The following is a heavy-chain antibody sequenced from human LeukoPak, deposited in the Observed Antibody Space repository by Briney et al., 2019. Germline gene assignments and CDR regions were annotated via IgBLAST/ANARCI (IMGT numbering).Heavy chain of an antibody. D-gene: IGHD6-19*01. V-gene: IGHV3-23*01. CDR2: ISGSGGGT. Sequence: GGSLRLSCAASGFTFNSYAMSWVRQAPGKGLEWVSAISGSGGGTYYADSVKGRFTISRDNSKNTLYLQMNSLRAEDTAVYYCAKDPRLVKAGYSSGWYEYYFDYWGQGTLVTVSS. J-gene: IGHJ4*02. CDR3: AKDPRLVKAGYSSGWYEYYFDY. CDR1: GFTFNSYA.